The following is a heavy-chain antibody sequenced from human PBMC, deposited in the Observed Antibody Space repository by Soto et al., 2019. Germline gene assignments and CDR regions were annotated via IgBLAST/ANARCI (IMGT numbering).Heavy chain of an antibody. V-gene: IGHV1-3*01. D-gene: IGHD2-15*01. CDR1: GYTFTSYA. CDR2: INAGNGNT. Sequence: GASVKVSCKASGYTFTSYAMHWVRQAPGQRLEWMGWINAGNGNTKYSQKFQGRVTITRDTSASTAYMELSSLRSEDTAVYYCARLEGGTGDAFDIWGQGTMVTVSS. J-gene: IGHJ3*02. CDR3: ARLEGGTGDAFDI.